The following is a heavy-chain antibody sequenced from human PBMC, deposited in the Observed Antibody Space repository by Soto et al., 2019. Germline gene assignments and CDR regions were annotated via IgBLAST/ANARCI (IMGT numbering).Heavy chain of an antibody. J-gene: IGHJ4*02. CDR3: ARDRRSEYFDY. CDR2: IWYDGSNK. D-gene: IGHD4-17*01. CDR1: GFTFSSYG. Sequence: GGSLRLSCAASGFTFSSYGMHWVRQAPGKGLEWVAVIWYDGSNKYYADSVKGRFTISRDNSKNTLYLQMNSLRAEDTAVYYCARDRRSEYFDYWGQGTLVTVSS. V-gene: IGHV3-33*01.